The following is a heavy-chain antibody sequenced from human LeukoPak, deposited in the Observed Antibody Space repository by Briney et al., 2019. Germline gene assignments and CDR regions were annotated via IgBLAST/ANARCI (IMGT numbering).Heavy chain of an antibody. CDR1: GGSISSYY. CDR3: ASHYYYDSSGYSANDAFDI. V-gene: IGHV4-59*01. J-gene: IGHJ3*02. CDR2: IYYSGST. D-gene: IGHD3-22*01. Sequence: SETLSLTCTVSGGSISSYYWSWIRQPPGKGLEWIGYIYYSGSTNYNPSLKSRVTISVDTSKNQFSLKLSSVTAADTAVYYCASHYYYDSSGYSANDAFDIWGQGTMVTVSS.